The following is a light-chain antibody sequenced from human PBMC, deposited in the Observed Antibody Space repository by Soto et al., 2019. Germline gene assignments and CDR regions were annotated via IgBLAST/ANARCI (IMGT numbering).Light chain of an antibody. CDR3: QQYSNWRYT. V-gene: IGKV3D-15*01. CDR2: DAS. J-gene: IGKJ2*01. CDR1: QTISTS. Sequence: EIVMTQSPGTLSVSPGERATLSCRASQTISTSLAWYQQKPGQAPRLLIYDASARATGIPGRFSGSGSGTEFPLTFSGLQSDAFAVYYCQQYSNWRYTFGQGTRLEIK.